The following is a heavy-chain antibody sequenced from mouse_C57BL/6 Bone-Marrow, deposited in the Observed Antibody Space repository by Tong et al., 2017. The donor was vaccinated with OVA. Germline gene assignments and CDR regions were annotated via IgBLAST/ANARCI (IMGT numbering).Heavy chain of an antibody. CDR2: INSDGGST. CDR3: ARRGYDVGYYYAMDY. CDR1: EYEFPSHD. J-gene: IGHJ4*01. Sequence: VQLQESGGGLVQPGESLKLSCESNEYEFPSHDMSWVRKTPEKRLELVAAINSDGGSTYYPDTMERRFIISRDNTKKTVYLQMSSLRSGDAALYYCARRGYDVGYYYAMDYWGHGTSVTVSS. V-gene: IGHV5-2*01. D-gene: IGHD2-2*01.